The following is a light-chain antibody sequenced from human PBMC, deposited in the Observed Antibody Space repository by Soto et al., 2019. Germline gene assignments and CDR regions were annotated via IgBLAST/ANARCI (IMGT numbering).Light chain of an antibody. CDR1: SSDVGNYNR. Sequence: QSVLTQPPSVSGSPGQSVTISCTGTSSDVGNYNRVSWYQQSPGTAPKLMIYEVSNRPSGVPDRFSGSKSANTAPLTISGLQAEDEADYYCSSYGSSSTYVFGTGTKVTVL. CDR3: SSYGSSSTYV. CDR2: EVS. J-gene: IGLJ1*01. V-gene: IGLV2-18*02.